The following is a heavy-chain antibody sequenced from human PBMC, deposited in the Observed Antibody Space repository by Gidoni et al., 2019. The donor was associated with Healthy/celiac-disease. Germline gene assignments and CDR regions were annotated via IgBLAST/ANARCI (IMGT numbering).Heavy chain of an antibody. J-gene: IGHJ6*03. CDR3: ARAPLGCSGGSCLLPYYYYYYMDV. V-gene: IGHV3-33*01. CDR1: GFTFSSYG. CDR2: IWYDGSNK. D-gene: IGHD2-15*01. Sequence: QVQLVESGGGVVQPGRSLRLSCAAYGFTFSSYGMHWVRRAPGKGLEWVAVIWYDGSNKYYAGSVKGRFTISRDNSKNTLYLQMNSLRAEDTAVYYCARAPLGCSGGSCLLPYYYYYYMDVWGKGTTVTVSS.